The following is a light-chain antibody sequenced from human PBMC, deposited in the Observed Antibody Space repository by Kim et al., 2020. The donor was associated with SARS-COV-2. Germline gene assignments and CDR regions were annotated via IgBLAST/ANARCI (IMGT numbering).Light chain of an antibody. CDR1: KLGDKY. Sequence: SYELTQPPSVSVSPGQTASITCSGDKLGDKYAYWYQQKPGQSPVLVIYQDTKRPSGIPERFSGSNSGNTATLTISGTQAMDEADYYCQAWDSNTGVFGGGTKLTVL. CDR2: QDT. J-gene: IGLJ2*01. CDR3: QAWDSNTGV. V-gene: IGLV3-1*01.